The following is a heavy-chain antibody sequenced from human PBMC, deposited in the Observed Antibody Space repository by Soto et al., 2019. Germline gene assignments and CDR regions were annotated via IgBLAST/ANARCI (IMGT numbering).Heavy chain of an antibody. D-gene: IGHD3-9*01. CDR2: ISYDGSNK. CDR1: GFTFSSYG. CDR3: AKEGQYYDILTGYRSYYGMDV. V-gene: IGHV3-30*18. J-gene: IGHJ6*02. Sequence: QVQLVESGGGVVQPGRSLRLSCAASGFTFSSYGMHWVRQAPGKGLEWVAVISYDGSNKYYADSVKGRFTISRDNSKNTLYLQMNSLRAEDTAVYYCAKEGQYYDILTGYRSYYGMDVWGQWTTVTVSS.